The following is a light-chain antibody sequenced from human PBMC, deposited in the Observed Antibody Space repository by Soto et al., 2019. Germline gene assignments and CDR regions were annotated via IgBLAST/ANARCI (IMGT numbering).Light chain of an antibody. J-gene: IGKJ3*01. V-gene: IGKV3-20*01. CDR3: QQYGGSPLT. CDR1: QRVSHN. Sequence: EIVCTQSPGTRSLSPGERATLSRRASQRVSHNLACIQQRPGQTPRLLMYGASSRATGIPARFSGHGSGTRFAFTISRLEPEGFAVYYCQQYGGSPLTFGRGTKVEI. CDR2: GAS.